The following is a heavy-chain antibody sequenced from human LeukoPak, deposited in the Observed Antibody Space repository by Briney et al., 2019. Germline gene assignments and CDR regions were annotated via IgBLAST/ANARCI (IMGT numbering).Heavy chain of an antibody. V-gene: IGHV3-30*02. CDR1: GFTFNSYG. J-gene: IGHJ4*02. CDR2: IRYDGSNI. D-gene: IGHD1-26*01. Sequence: GGSLRLSCAASGFTFNSYGMHWVRQAPGKGLEWVAFIRYDGSNIYYGDSVKGRFTISRDNAKNSLYLQMNSLRAEDTAVYYCATLAPSYSGSYFSYWGQGTLVTVSS. CDR3: ATLAPSYSGSYFSY.